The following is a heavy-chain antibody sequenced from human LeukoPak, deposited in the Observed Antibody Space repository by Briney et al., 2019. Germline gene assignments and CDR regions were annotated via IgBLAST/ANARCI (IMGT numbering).Heavy chain of an antibody. D-gene: IGHD1-20*01. V-gene: IGHV4-61*05. J-gene: IGHJ5*02. Sequence: PSETLSLTCTVSGGSISSSSYYWGWIRQPPGKGLEWIGRIYSSGITNYNPSLKSRLTVSIDTSKSQFFLNLSSLTAADTAVYYCARGITGRGRFDPWGQGTLVTVSS. CDR2: IYSSGIT. CDR1: GGSISSSSYY. CDR3: ARGITGRGRFDP.